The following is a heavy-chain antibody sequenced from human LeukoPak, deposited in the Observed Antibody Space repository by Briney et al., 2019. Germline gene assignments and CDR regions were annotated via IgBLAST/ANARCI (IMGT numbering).Heavy chain of an antibody. J-gene: IGHJ4*02. V-gene: IGHV3-21*01. D-gene: IGHD6-19*01. CDR3: ARGIAVAGTRYFDY. Sequence: PGGSLRLSCAASGFTFSSYSMNWVRQAPGKGLEWVSPISSSSSYIYYADSVKGRFTISRDNAKNSLYLQMNSLRAEDTAVYYCARGIAVAGTRYFDYWGQGTLVTVSS. CDR1: GFTFSSYS. CDR2: ISSSSSYI.